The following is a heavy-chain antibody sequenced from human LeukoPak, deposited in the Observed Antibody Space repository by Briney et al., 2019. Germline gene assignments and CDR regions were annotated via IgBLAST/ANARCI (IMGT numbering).Heavy chain of an antibody. Sequence: PGGSLRLSCAASGFSLSTFWMHWVRQAPGKGLAWVSRIDYDGITTTYADSVKGRFTISRDNAKSTLYLHMNSLRAEDTAVYYCARGYSGTYRVDYWGQGTLVTVSS. J-gene: IGHJ4*02. CDR2: IDYDGITT. D-gene: IGHD1-26*01. CDR3: ARGYSGTYRVDY. CDR1: GFSLSTFW. V-gene: IGHV3-74*01.